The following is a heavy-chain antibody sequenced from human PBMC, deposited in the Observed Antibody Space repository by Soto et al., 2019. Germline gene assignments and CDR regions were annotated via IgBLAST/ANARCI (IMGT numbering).Heavy chain of an antibody. J-gene: IGHJ6*02. CDR1: GYTFTSYY. CDR3: ARELSSSWYATYYGMDV. CDR2: INPSGGST. V-gene: IGHV1-46*01. Sequence: ASVKVSCKASGYTFTSYYMHWVRQAPGQGLEWMGIINPSGGSTSYAQKFQGRVTMTRDTSTSTVYMELSSLRSEDTAVYYCARELSSSWYATYYGMDVWGQGTTVTVS. D-gene: IGHD6-13*01.